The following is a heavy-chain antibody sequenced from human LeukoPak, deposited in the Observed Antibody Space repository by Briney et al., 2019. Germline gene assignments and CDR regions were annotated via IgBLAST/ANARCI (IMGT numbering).Heavy chain of an antibody. J-gene: IGHJ5*02. CDR3: AKGTTGTTGGWFDP. Sequence: RXLRLSCAASGGTFDDYAMHWVRQAPGKGLEWVSGISWSRGNKDYAGSVKGGFTISGDNDENSMYMQMNSLRAEDMALYYCAKGTTGTTGGWFDPWGQGTLVTVSS. CDR2: ISWSRGNK. V-gene: IGHV3-9*03. D-gene: IGHD1-1*01. CDR1: GGTFDDYA.